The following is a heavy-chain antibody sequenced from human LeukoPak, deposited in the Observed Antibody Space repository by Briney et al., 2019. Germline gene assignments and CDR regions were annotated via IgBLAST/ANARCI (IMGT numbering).Heavy chain of an antibody. V-gene: IGHV3-48*04. CDR3: ARDVTYHGGDWFDP. D-gene: IGHD4-23*01. CDR2: ISSTASSI. CDR1: EFTFSSYS. Sequence: QPGGSLRLSCAASEFTFSSYSMSWARQAPGKGLEWVSYISSTASSIYYADSVKGRFTISRDNAKNSLYLQMNSLRAEDTAVYYCARDVTYHGGDWFDPWGQGTLVTVSS. J-gene: IGHJ5*02.